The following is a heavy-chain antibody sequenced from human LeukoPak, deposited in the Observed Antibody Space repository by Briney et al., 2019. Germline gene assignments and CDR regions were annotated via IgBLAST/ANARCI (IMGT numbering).Heavy chain of an antibody. Sequence: ASVKVSCKASGGTFSSYATSWVRQAPGQGLEWMGGIIPIFGTANYAQKFQGRVTITADESTSTAYMELSSLRSEDTAVYYCARVPSGCSSTSCYYVYWGQGTLVTVSS. J-gene: IGHJ4*02. CDR2: IIPIFGTA. CDR1: GGTFSSYA. D-gene: IGHD2-2*01. CDR3: ARVPSGCSSTSCYYVY. V-gene: IGHV1-69*13.